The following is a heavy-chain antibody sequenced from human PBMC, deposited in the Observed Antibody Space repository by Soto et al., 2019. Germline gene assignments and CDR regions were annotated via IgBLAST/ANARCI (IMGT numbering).Heavy chain of an antibody. D-gene: IGHD2-21*01. CDR1: GFTFSSYA. J-gene: IGHJ4*02. CDR3: ARDLGVNAPSGYFDY. Sequence: GGSLRLSCAASGFTFSSYAVSWVRQAPGKGPEWISSISGSGSTIYYADSVKGRFTISRDNSKNTLYLQMSSLRSDDTAVYYCARDLGVNAPSGYFDYWGQGTLVTVSS. V-gene: IGHV3-23*01. CDR2: ISGSGSTI.